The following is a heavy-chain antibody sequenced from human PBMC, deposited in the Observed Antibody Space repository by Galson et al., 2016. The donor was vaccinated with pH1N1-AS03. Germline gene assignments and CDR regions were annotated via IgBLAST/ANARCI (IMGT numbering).Heavy chain of an antibody. CDR1: GYTFTNYF. CDR2: INPSGGTT. V-gene: IGHV1-46*01. CDR3: ARTPAEMATISVDY. D-gene: IGHD5-24*01. Sequence: SVKVSCKASGYTFTNYFMHWVRQAPGQGLEWMGVINPSGGTTRYAQKFQGRVTMTRDTSTSTVYMELSRLRSADTAVYYCARTPAEMATISVDYWGQGTLVTVSS. J-gene: IGHJ4*02.